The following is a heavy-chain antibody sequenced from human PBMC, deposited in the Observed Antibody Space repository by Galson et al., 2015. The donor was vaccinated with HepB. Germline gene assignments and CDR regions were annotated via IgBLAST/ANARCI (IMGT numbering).Heavy chain of an antibody. J-gene: IGHJ6*02. CDR1: GFTFDDYA. V-gene: IGHV3-43D*03. D-gene: IGHD6-19*01. CDR2: ISWDGGST. Sequence: SLRLSCAASGFTFDDYAMHWVRQAPGKGLEWVSLISWDGGSTYYADSVKGRFTISRDNSKNSLYLQMNSLRAEDTALYYCAKDSRPAVAGRGRYYYYGMDVWGQGTTVTVSS. CDR3: AKDSRPAVAGRGRYYYYGMDV.